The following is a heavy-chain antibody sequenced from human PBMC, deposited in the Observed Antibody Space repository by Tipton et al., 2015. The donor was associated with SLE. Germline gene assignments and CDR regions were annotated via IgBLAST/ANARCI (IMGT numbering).Heavy chain of an antibody. CDR1: GFTFSSYS. D-gene: IGHD2/OR15-2a*01. Sequence: SLRLSCAASGFTFSSYSMNWVRQAPGKGLEWVSYISSSSTIYYADSVKGRFTISRDNAKNSLYLQMNSLRAEDTAVYYCARSLYGVPYGMDVWGQGTTVTVSS. CDR2: ISSSSTI. CDR3: ARSLYGVPYGMDV. V-gene: IGHV3-48*01. J-gene: IGHJ6*02.